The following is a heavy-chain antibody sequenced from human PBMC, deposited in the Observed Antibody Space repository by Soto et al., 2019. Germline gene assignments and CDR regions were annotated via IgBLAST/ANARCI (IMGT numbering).Heavy chain of an antibody. J-gene: IGHJ4*02. D-gene: IGHD3-3*01. CDR2: IYGTLSV. CDR3: ARDWTS. Sequence: QVQLQESGPALVKPSETLILTCSISGDSVNSGSYYWQWIRQSPGKGLEWIGYIYGTLSVNYHPSLRSRVTISVDTSKNQFSLELRPVTAADTAVYYCARDWTSWGQGTLVTVSS. CDR1: GDSVNSGSYY. V-gene: IGHV4-61*01.